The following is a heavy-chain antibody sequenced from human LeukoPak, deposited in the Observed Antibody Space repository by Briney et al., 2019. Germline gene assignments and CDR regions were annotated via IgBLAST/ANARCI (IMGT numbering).Heavy chain of an antibody. CDR3: ARDGGVYYYGSGSYYYY. CDR1: GFTFRSYA. Sequence: GGSLRLSCAASGFTFRSYAMHWVRQAPGKGLEWVAVISYDGSNKYYADSVKGRFTISRDNSKNTLYLQMNSLRAEDTAVYYCARDGGVYYYGSGSYYYYWGQGTLVTVSS. CDR2: ISYDGSNK. D-gene: IGHD3-10*01. V-gene: IGHV3-30*04. J-gene: IGHJ4*02.